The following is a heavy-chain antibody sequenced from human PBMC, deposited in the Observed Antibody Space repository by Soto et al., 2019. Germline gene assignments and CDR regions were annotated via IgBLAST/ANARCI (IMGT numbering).Heavy chain of an antibody. CDR1: GFTFSSYG. CDR3: VRDHVWAFDY. J-gene: IGHJ4*02. V-gene: IGHV3-30*03. Sequence: PGGSLRLSCAASGFTFSSYGMHWVRQAPGKGLEWVAVISYDGSNKYYADSVKGRFTISRDNAKNSLHLQMNSLRHEDTAVYYCVRDHVWAFDYWGQGTLVTVSS. D-gene: IGHD7-27*01. CDR2: ISYDGSNK.